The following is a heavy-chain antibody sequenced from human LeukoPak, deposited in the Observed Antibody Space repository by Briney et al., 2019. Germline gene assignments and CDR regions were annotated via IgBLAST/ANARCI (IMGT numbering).Heavy chain of an antibody. Sequence: PGRSLRLSCAASGFTFSSYGMHWVRQAPGKGLEWVAVISYDGSNKYYADSVKGRFTISRDNSKNTLYLQMNSLRAEDTAIYYCAKDFRGYSSSSAVFDYWGQGTLVTVSS. CDR3: AKDFRGYSSSSAVFDY. J-gene: IGHJ4*02. CDR1: GFTFSSYG. V-gene: IGHV3-30*18. CDR2: ISYDGSNK. D-gene: IGHD6-6*01.